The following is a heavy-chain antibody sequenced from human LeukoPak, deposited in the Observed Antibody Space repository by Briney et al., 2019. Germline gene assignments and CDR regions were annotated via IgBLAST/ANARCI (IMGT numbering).Heavy chain of an antibody. CDR2: VSNDGQYQ. D-gene: IGHD3-16*01. V-gene: IGHV3-30*04. CDR3: ARESWGPNTFDH. J-gene: IGHJ4*02. CDR1: GFPFSSYS. Sequence: PGGSLRLSCAASGFPFSSYSMTWVRQAPGKGLEWVAIVSNDGQYQYYTDAVKGRFIITKDISQNTVYLQMNRLRPDDTAIYYCARESWGPNTFDHWGQGTLVTVSP.